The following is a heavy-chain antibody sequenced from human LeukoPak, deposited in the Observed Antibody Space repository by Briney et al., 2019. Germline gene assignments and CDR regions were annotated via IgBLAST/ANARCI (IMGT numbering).Heavy chain of an antibody. CDR3: AKTRKLIRGTPHY. D-gene: IGHD3-10*01. V-gene: IGHV3-23*01. J-gene: IGHJ4*02. CDR1: GFTFGSYA. Sequence: GGSLRLSCAASGFTFGSYAMTWVRQAPGKGLEWVSVISGGGGDANYADSVKGRFTISRDNSKNTLYLQMSCLRAEDTAIYYCAKTRKLIRGTPHYWAQGTLVIVSS. CDR2: ISGGGGDA.